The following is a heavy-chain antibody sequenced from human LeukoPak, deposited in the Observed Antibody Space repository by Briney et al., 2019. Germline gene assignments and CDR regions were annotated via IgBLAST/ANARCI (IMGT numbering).Heavy chain of an antibody. CDR3: ARNIAVADSEYFDY. CDR1: GGSISSSSYY. D-gene: IGHD6-19*01. Sequence: ASETLSLTCTVSGGSISSSSYYWGWIRQPPGKGLEWIGSIYYSGSTYYNPSLKSRVTISVDTSKNQFSLKLSSVTAADTAVYYCARNIAVADSEYFDYWGQGTLVTVSS. V-gene: IGHV4-39*01. CDR2: IYYSGST. J-gene: IGHJ4*02.